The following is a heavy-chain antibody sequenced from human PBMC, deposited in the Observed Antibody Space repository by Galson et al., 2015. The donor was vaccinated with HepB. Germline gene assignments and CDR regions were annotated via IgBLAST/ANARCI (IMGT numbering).Heavy chain of an antibody. J-gene: IGHJ4*02. Sequence: SLRLSCAASGFTFSAYDMHWVRQAPGKGLYCVAVISKDERKQFYADSVRGRFTISRDNFGNTLPLQMTSLRDEDTGLYYCAREKWGSLDFWGQGTRVTVSS. CDR3: AREKWGSLDF. D-gene: IGHD7-27*01. V-gene: IGHV3-30*04. CDR2: ISKDERKQ. CDR1: GFTFSAYD.